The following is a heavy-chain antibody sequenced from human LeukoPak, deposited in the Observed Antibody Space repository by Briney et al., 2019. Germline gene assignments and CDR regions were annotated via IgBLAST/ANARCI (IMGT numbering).Heavy chain of an antibody. D-gene: IGHD3-10*01. CDR3: AKGVYGSGSYREYFEQ. V-gene: IGHV3-23*01. J-gene: IGHJ1*01. CDR1: GFTFNNHA. Sequence: GGSLRLSCTASGFTFNNHAMSWVRQAPGKGLEWVSASSASGDSPYYADSVKGRFTISRDNSKNTLDLQMNSLRVEDTAVYYCAKGVYGSGSYREYFEQWGQGTLVTVSS. CDR2: SSASGDSP.